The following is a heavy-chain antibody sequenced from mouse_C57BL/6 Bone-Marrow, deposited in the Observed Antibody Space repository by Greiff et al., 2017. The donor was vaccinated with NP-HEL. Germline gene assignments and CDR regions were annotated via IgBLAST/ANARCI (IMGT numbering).Heavy chain of an antibody. CDR3: GGNGPGSWFAY. V-gene: IGHV2-2*01. Sequence: VQLQQSGPGLVQPSQSLSITCTVSGFSLTSYGVHWVRQSPGKGLEWLGVIWSGGSTDYNAAFISRLSISKDNSKSQVFFKMNSLQADDTAIYYCGGNGPGSWFAYWGQGTLVTVSA. J-gene: IGHJ3*01. CDR1: GFSLTSYG. CDR2: IWSGGST.